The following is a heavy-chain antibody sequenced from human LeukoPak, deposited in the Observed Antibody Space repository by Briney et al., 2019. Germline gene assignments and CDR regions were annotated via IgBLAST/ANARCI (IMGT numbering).Heavy chain of an antibody. J-gene: IGHJ4*02. CDR2: ISSDGISK. CDR3: AKANWNDGTFDY. D-gene: IGHD1-1*01. V-gene: IGHV3-30-3*01. Sequence: GGSLRLSCKDSEFIVSSSVMHWVRQAPGKGLEWVSAISSDGISKYYADSVKGRFTISRDNSKNTLYLQMNSLRAEDTAVYYCAKANWNDGTFDYWGQGTLVTVSS. CDR1: EFIVSSSV.